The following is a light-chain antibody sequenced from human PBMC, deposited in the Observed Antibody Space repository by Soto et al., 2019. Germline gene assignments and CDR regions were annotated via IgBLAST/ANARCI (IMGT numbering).Light chain of an antibody. J-gene: IGKJ1*01. CDR1: QGINTY. CDR3: QKYNSAPQT. Sequence: DIKMTQSPSSLSASVGDRVTITCRASQGINTYLAWYQQKPGKVPKLLIYAASTLQSGVPSRFSGSGSGTDFTLTISSLQPEDVATYYCQKYNSAPQTFGQGTKV. CDR2: AAS. V-gene: IGKV1-27*01.